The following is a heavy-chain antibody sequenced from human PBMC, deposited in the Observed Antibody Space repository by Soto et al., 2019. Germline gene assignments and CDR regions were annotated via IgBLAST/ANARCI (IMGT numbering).Heavy chain of an antibody. CDR3: GKDVAVSDYTNLDY. CDR1: GFTFDDYS. Sequence: EVQLVESVGVVVQPGGSLRLSCAASGFTFDDYSIHWVRQAPGKGLEWVSLISWDGGSTYYADSVKGRFTISRDNSKNSLYLQMNSLTTDDTAFYYWGKDVAVSDYTNLDYWGQGALVTVSS. D-gene: IGHD4-4*01. J-gene: IGHJ4*02. CDR2: ISWDGGST. V-gene: IGHV3-43*01.